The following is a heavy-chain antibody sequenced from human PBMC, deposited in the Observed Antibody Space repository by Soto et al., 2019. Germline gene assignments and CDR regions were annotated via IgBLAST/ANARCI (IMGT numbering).Heavy chain of an antibody. CDR1: GGSISSSNW. V-gene: IGHV4-4*02. D-gene: IGHD6-13*01. Sequence: KPSETLSLTCAVSGGSISSSNWWSWVRQPPGKGLEWIGEIYHSGSTNYNPSLKSRVTISVDKSKNQFSLKLSSVTAADTAVYYCARDQNSSSWSDAFDIWGQGTMVTVSS. J-gene: IGHJ3*02. CDR3: ARDQNSSSWSDAFDI. CDR2: IYHSGST.